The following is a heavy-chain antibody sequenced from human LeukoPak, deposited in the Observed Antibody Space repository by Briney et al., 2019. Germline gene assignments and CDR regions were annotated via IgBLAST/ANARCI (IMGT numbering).Heavy chain of an antibody. V-gene: IGHV3-23*01. Sequence: PGGSLRLSCAASGFTFSRNDMSWVRQTPGRGLEWVSAVSSSGGRTFCAASVKGRFTISRDNSKDTLYLQMNSLKAEDTAAYYCAKETVDMAARAFDYWGQGTLVTVSS. D-gene: IGHD5-24*01. CDR3: AKETVDMAARAFDY. CDR2: VSSSGGRT. CDR1: GFTFSRND. J-gene: IGHJ4*02.